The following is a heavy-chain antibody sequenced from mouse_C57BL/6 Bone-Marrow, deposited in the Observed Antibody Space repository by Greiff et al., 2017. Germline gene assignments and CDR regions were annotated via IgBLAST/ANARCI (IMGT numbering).Heavy chain of an antibody. CDR2: IDPNSGGT. J-gene: IGHJ4*01. Sequence: QVQLQQPGAELVKPGASVKLSWKASGYTFTSYWMHWVKQRPGRGLEWIGRIDPNSGGTKYNEKFKSKATLTVDKPSSTAYMQLSSLTSEDSAVYYCARPLYYYGSSYDYYAMDYWGQGTSVTVSS. V-gene: IGHV1-72*01. CDR3: ARPLYYYGSSYDYYAMDY. CDR1: GYTFTSYW. D-gene: IGHD1-1*01.